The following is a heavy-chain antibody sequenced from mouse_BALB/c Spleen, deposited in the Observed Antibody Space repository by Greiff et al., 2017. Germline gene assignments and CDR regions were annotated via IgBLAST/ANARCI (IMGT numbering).Heavy chain of an antibody. D-gene: IGHD2-4*01. CDR1: GYTFTSYY. J-gene: IGHJ4*01. CDR2: IYPGNVNT. CDR3: AITTDAMDY. Sequence: QVQLQQSGPELVKPGASVRISCKASGYTFTSYYIHWVKQRPGQGLEWIGWIYPGNVNTKYNEKFKGKATLTADKSSNTAYMQLSSLTSEDSAVYFCAITTDAMDYWGQGTSVTVSS. V-gene: IGHV1S56*01.